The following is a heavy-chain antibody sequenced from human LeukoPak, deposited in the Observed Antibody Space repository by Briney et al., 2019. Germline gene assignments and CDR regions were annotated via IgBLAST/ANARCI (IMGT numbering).Heavy chain of an antibody. D-gene: IGHD5-24*01. CDR3: ASTGEMATIRLWGYYFDY. J-gene: IGHJ4*02. Sequence: GGSLRLSCAASGFTVSSNDMSWVRQAPGKGLEWVSVIYSGGSTYYGDSVKGRFTISRDNSKNTLYLQMNSLRAEDTAVYYCASTGEMATIRLWGYYFDYWGQGTLVTVSS. V-gene: IGHV3-53*01. CDR1: GFTVSSND. CDR2: IYSGGST.